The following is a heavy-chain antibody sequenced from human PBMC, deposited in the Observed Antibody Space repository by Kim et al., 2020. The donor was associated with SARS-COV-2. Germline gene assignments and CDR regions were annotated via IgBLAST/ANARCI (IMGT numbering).Heavy chain of an antibody. CDR2: IKRKSEGGTT. V-gene: IGHV3-15*01. CDR3: TTSVFGESPFPNP. J-gene: IGHJ5*02. D-gene: IGHD3-10*02. CDR1: GFTFSNDW. Sequence: GGSLRLSCAASGFTFSNDWMDWVRQSPGKGLEWVGRIKRKSEGGTTDYAAPVKGRFTISRDDSKSTLYLQMNSLKTEDTAVYYCTTSVFGESPFPNPWG.